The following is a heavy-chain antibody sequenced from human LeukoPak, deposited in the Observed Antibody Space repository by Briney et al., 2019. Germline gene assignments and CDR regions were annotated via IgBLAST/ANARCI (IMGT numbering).Heavy chain of an antibody. CDR1: GGSISSYY. CDR3: ARHRRSGWYGTFDY. D-gene: IGHD6-19*01. Sequence: SETLSLTCTVSGGSISSYYWGWIRQPPGKGLEWIGSIYYSGSTYYNPSLKSRVTISVDTSKNQFSLRLSSVTAADTAVYYCARHRRSGWYGTFDYWGQGTLVTVSS. V-gene: IGHV4-39*01. J-gene: IGHJ4*02. CDR2: IYYSGST.